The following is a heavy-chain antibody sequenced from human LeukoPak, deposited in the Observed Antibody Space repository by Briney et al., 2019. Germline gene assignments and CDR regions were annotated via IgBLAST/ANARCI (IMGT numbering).Heavy chain of an antibody. V-gene: IGHV3-74*01. CDR2: INSDGSST. CDR1: GFTFSSYW. D-gene: IGHD3-10*01. CDR3: ARDYYGSGSPNWFDP. Sequence: GGSLRLSCAASGFTFSSYWMHWVRQAPGKGLVWVSRINSDGSSTSYADSVKGRFTISRDNAKNTLYLQMNSLRAEDTAVYYCARDYYGSGSPNWFDPWGQGTLLTVSS. J-gene: IGHJ5*02.